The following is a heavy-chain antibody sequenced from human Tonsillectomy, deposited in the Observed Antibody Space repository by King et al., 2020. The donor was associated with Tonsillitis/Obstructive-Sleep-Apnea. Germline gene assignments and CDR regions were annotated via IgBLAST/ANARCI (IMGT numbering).Heavy chain of an antibody. J-gene: IGHJ6*03. V-gene: IGHV4-39*01. Sequence: QLQESGPGLVKPSETLSLTCTVSGGSISSSSYYWGWIRQPPGKGLEWIGIIYYSGITYYNPSLKSRVTISVDTSKNQFSLKLSSVTAADTAVYYCARHESSTKYYYSYYYMDVWGKGTPVTVSS. D-gene: IGHD2-2*01. CDR2: IYYSGIT. CDR3: ARHESSTKYYYSYYYMDV. CDR1: GGSISSSSYY.